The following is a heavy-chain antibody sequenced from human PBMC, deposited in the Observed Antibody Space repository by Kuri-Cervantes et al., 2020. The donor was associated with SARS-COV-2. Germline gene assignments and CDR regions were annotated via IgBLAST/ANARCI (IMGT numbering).Heavy chain of an antibody. V-gene: IGHV1-8*01. D-gene: IGHD3-3*01. Sequence: ASVKVSCKASGYTFTSYDINWVRQAAGQGLEWMGWMNPNSGNTGYAQKFQGRVTMTRNTSISTAYMELRSLRSDDTAVYYCAREGLHRLGVFGVVDAGYFQHWGQGTLVTVSS. CDR3: AREGLHRLGVFGVVDAGYFQH. CDR2: MNPNSGNT. CDR1: GYTFTSYD. J-gene: IGHJ1*01.